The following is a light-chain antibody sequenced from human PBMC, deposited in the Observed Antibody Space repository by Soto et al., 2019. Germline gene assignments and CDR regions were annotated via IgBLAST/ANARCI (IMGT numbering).Light chain of an antibody. V-gene: IGLV2-11*01. CDR2: DVT. Sequence: QSVLTQPRSVSGSPGQSVTISCTGTGNDVGAYNYVSWYQQHPGRPPKLMIYDVTKWPSGVPERFSGSKSGNTASLTISGLQAEDEAAYFCCSYAGGYIYLFGTGTKVTVL. J-gene: IGLJ1*01. CDR3: CSYAGGYIYL. CDR1: GNDVGAYNY.